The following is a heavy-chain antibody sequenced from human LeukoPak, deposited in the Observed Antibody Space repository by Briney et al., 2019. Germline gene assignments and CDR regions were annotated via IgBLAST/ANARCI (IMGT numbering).Heavy chain of an antibody. Sequence: PSETLSLTCTVSGDSISSGIYYWSWIRQPPGKGLEWIGYIYYSGSTYYNPSLKSRVTISVDTSKNQFSLKLSSVTAADTAVCYCARVIGRLEMATDYWGQGTLVTVSS. V-gene: IGHV4-30-4*01. CDR2: IYYSGST. CDR3: ARVIGRLEMATDY. D-gene: IGHD5-24*01. J-gene: IGHJ4*02. CDR1: GDSISSGIYY.